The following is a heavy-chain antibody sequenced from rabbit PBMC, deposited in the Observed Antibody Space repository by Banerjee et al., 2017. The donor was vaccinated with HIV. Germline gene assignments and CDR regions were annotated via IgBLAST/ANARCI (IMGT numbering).Heavy chain of an antibody. Sequence: QSLEESGGDLVKPGASLTLTCTASGFSFSSNYYIYWVRQAPGKGLERIGCIATGGGSTWYASWAKGRFTISKTSSTTVTLQMTSLTAADTATYFCASNLGGAVYAMWGQGTLVTVS. CDR2: IATGGGST. J-gene: IGHJ3*01. CDR3: ASNLGGAVYAM. CDR1: GFSFSSNYY. V-gene: IGHV1S40*01. D-gene: IGHD6-1*01.